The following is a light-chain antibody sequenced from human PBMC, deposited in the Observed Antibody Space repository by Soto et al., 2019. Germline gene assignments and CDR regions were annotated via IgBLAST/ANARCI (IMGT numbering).Light chain of an antibody. V-gene: IGKV3-11*01. CDR2: DAS. CDR1: QSVSTY. Sequence: EIVLTQSPATLSLSPGERATLSCRASQSVSTYLAWYQQKPGQPPRLLIYDASNRATGIPARFSGSGSGTDFTLTISSLEPEDFAVYYCQQRSNWPPSTFGGGTKVEIK. CDR3: QQRSNWPPST. J-gene: IGKJ4*01.